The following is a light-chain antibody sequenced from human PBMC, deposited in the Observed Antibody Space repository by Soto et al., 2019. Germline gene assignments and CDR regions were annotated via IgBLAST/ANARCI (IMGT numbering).Light chain of an antibody. CDR3: QQYSSSLIT. Sequence: EIGLTQSPDTLSLSPGGRATLSCRASQSVTTRLAWYQQKPGQPPRLLISGASVRASGVPVRISGSGSGTDFTLTISRLEPEDFAVYYCQQYSSSLITFGQGTRLEIK. CDR1: QSVTTR. CDR2: GAS. J-gene: IGKJ5*01. V-gene: IGKV3-20*01.